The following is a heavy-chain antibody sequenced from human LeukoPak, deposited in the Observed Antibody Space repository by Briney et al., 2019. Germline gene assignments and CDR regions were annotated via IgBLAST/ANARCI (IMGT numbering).Heavy chain of an antibody. V-gene: IGHV3-21*01. CDR3: ARDHSSGRYFDF. CDR1: GLTFSSYS. D-gene: IGHD3-22*01. CDR2: ISGSSTYI. Sequence: GGSLRLSCAASGLTFSSYSMNWVRQAPGKGLEWVLSISGSSTYIDYADSVKGRFTISRDNAKNALYLQMDSLRAEDTAVYYCARDHSSGRYFDFWGQGTLVTVSS. J-gene: IGHJ4*02.